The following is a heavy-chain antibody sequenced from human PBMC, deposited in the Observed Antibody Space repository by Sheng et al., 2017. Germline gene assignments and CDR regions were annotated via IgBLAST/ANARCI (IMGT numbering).Heavy chain of an antibody. Sequence: EVQLVESGGGLVKPGGSLRLSCAASGFTFSSYSMNWVRQAPGKGLEWVSSISSSSSYIYYADSVKGRFTISRDNAKNSLYLQMNSLRAEDTAVYYCARDNVLLWFGELLPFDYWGQGTLVTVSS. V-gene: IGHV3-21*01. D-gene: IGHD3-10*01. CDR2: ISSSSSYI. J-gene: IGHJ4*02. CDR3: ARDNVLLWFGELLPFDY. CDR1: GFTFSSYS.